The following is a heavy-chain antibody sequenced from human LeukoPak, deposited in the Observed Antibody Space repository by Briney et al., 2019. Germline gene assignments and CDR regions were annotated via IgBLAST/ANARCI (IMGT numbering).Heavy chain of an antibody. Sequence: SETLSLTCTVSGGSISSYYWSWIRQPPGKGLEWIGYIYYSGSTNYNPSLKSRVTISVDTSKNQFSLKLSSVTAADTAVYYCARASLEYYDILTGPERKPLPMDVWGQGTTVTVSS. CDR2: IYYSGST. CDR1: GGSISSYY. V-gene: IGHV4-59*01. D-gene: IGHD3-9*01. CDR3: ARASLEYYDILTGPERKPLPMDV. J-gene: IGHJ6*02.